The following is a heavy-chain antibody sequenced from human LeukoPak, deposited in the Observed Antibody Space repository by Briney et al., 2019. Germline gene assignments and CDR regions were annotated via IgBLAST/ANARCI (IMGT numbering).Heavy chain of an antibody. J-gene: IGHJ4*02. CDR2: FDPEDGET. CDR1: GYTLTELP. V-gene: IGHV1-24*01. D-gene: IGHD3-10*01. Sequence: ASVKVSCKVSGYTLTELPMHWVRQAPGKGLEWMGGFDPEDGETIYAQKFQGRVTMTEDTSTDTAYMELSSLRSEDTAVYYCATSYYYGSGSYRLLDYWGQGTLVTVSS. CDR3: ATSYYYGSGSYRLLDY.